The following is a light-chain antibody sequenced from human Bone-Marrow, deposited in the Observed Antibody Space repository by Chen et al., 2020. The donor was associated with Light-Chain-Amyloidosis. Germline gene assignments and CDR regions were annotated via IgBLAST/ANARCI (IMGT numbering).Light chain of an antibody. CDR3: QQADRFPLLT. J-gene: IGKJ4*01. V-gene: IGKV1-12*01. CDR2: AAT. Sequence: DIQMTQSTSSLSASAGDRVTITCRASRGIKTWLVWYQQQPGKAPRLLIYAATILQDGVPSRFSGGGSGTDFTLTVNDLQPEDSATCFCQQADRFPLLTVRGGTRVEI. CDR1: RGIKTW.